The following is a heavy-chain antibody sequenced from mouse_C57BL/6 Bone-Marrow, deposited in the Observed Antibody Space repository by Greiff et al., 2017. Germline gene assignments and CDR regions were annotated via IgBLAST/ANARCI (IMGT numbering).Heavy chain of an antibody. CDR1: GYTFTSYW. CDR3: ARSYDGYYVWYLDY. D-gene: IGHD2-3*01. CDR2: IHPNSGST. Sequence: QVHVKQPGAELVKPGASVKLSCKASGYTFTSYWMHWVKQRPGQGLEWIGMIHPNSGSTNYNEKFKSKATLTVDKSSSTAYMQLSSLTSEDSAVYYCARSYDGYYVWYLDYWGQGTTLTVSS. J-gene: IGHJ2*01. V-gene: IGHV1-64*01.